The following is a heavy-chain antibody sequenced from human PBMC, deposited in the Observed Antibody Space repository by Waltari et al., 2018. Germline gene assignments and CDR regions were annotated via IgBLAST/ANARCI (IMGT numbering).Heavy chain of an antibody. D-gene: IGHD6-19*01. V-gene: IGHV4-38-2*02. Sequence: QVQLQESGTGLVKPSETLSLTCAVSGYSISSGYYWGWIRQPPGKGLEWIGSIYHSGSTYYNPSLKSRVTISVDTSKNQFSLKLSSVTAADTAVYYCARDSSGYGIFDYWGQGTLVTVSS. CDR1: GYSISSGYY. J-gene: IGHJ4*02. CDR3: ARDSSGYGIFDY. CDR2: IYHSGST.